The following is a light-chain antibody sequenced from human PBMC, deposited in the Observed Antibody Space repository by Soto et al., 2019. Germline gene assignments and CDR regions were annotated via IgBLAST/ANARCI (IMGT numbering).Light chain of an antibody. CDR1: RTFRNNY. CDR2: DAS. Sequence: EVVLTQSPGTLSFSPGERGTLSWRSSRTFRNNYLAWYQQKPGQAPRLLIYDASSRATGIPDRFSGGGSGTDFTLTISRLEPEDFAVYCCHQYGSSPPTFGGGTKVDIK. J-gene: IGKJ4*01. V-gene: IGKV3-20*01. CDR3: HQYGSSPPT.